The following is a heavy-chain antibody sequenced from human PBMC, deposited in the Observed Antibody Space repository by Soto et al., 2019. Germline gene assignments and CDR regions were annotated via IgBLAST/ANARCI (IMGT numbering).Heavy chain of an antibody. CDR3: ARARAVAGQRDYYYYGMDV. D-gene: IGHD6-19*01. CDR1: GGSVSSYY. J-gene: IGHJ6*02. V-gene: IGHV4-59*02. Sequence: SETLSLTCTVSGGSVSSYYWSWIRQPPGKGLEWIGYIYYSGSTNYNPSLKSRVTISVDTSKNQFSLKLSSVTAADTAVYYCARARAVAGQRDYYYYGMDVWGQGTTVTVSS. CDR2: IYYSGST.